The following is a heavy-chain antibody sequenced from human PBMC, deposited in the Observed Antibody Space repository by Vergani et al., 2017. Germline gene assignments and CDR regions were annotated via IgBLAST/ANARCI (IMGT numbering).Heavy chain of an antibody. CDR1: ALTFSSYS. J-gene: IGHJ6*03. Sequence: EVQLVESGGGLVKPGGSLSLSCAAPALTFSSYSMNWVRQAPGKGLEWVSSITSSGSYGYYADSVKGRFTISRDNAKNSLYLQMNSLRAEDTAVYYCARGANWNYFGSGYYMDVWGKXP. CDR3: ARGANWNYFGSGYYMDV. D-gene: IGHD1-7*01. V-gene: IGHV3-21*01. CDR2: ITSSGSYG.